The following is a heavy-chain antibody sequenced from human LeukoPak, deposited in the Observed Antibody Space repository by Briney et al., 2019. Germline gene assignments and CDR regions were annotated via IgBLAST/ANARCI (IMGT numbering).Heavy chain of an antibody. CDR3: ARSERLLQAPFDP. V-gene: IGHV4-34*01. Sequence: SLTYAVYGGSCRGYYWSWIRQSPGKGLEWIGEINHSGTTNYNPSLKSRVTISVDTSKNQFSLKLTSMTAEDTAVYYCARSERLLQAPFDPWGRGTLVTVSS. D-gene: IGHD3-3*01. J-gene: IGHJ5*02. CDR2: INHSGTT. CDR1: GGSCRGYY.